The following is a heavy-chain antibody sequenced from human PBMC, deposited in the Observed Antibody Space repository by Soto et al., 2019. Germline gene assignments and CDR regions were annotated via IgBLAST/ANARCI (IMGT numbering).Heavy chain of an antibody. Sequence: QLQLQESGPGLVKPSETLSLTCNVSGVSISDTSYYWGWIRQPPGKGLEWIGTIYFSGTTFYNTSLKSRITTSVDTSKNHFSLGLRSVPAADTAVYYCARHGSYWGHGTLGAVSS. CDR3: ARHGSY. CDR2: IYFSGTT. J-gene: IGHJ4*01. V-gene: IGHV4-39*01. CDR1: GVSISDTSYY.